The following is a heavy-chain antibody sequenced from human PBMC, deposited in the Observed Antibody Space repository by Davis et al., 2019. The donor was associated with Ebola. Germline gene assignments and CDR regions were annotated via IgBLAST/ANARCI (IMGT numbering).Heavy chain of an antibody. V-gene: IGHV3-30-3*01. D-gene: IGHD2-21*02. CDR2: ISYDGSNK. Sequence: GESLKISCAASGFTFSSYAMHWVRQAPGKGLEWVAVISYDGSNKYYADSVKGRFTISRDNAKNSLYLQMNSLRDEDTAVYYCARDDVVVVTATFDYWGQGTLVTVSS. CDR3: ARDDVVVVTATFDY. J-gene: IGHJ4*02. CDR1: GFTFSSYA.